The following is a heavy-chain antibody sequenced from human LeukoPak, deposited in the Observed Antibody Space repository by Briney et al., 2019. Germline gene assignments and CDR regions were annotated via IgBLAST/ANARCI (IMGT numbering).Heavy chain of an antibody. CDR2: ISSDESST. Sequence: GGSLRLSCAVSGFTFSSDWMHWVRQAPGKGLEWVSRISSDESSTSYADSVKGRFTISRDNAKNTLYLDVRSLRAEGTGVYSRASTIAGAGSYYGGTGFDYWGQGTLVTVSS. J-gene: IGHJ4*02. CDR3: ASTIAGAGSYYGGTGFDY. CDR1: GFTFSSDW. D-gene: IGHD6-19*01. V-gene: IGHV3-74*01.